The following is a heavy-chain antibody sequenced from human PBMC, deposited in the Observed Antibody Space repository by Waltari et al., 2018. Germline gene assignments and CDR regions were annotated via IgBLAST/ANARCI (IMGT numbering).Heavy chain of an antibody. J-gene: IGHJ4*02. V-gene: IGHV5-51*01. CDR2: MNPGDSYT. CDR1: GYSFTSYW. CDR3: ARQPGYDSSGHPGDY. Sequence: EVQLVQSGAEVKKPGESLKISCKGSGYSFTSYWIGWVRQMPGKGLEWMGIMNPGDSYTRSSPSFQGQVTIPADKSLSTAYLQWSSLKASDTAMYYCARQPGYDSSGHPGDYWGQGTLVTVSS. D-gene: IGHD3-22*01.